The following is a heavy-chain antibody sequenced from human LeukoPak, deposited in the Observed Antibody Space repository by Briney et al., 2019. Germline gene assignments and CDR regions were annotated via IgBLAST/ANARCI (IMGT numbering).Heavy chain of an antibody. V-gene: IGHV3-23*01. CDR2: ISGSGGST. CDR3: ARRYFDWLLYNGGYYDYYYGMDV. J-gene: IGHJ6*02. Sequence: GGSLRLSCAASGFTFSSYAMSWVRQAPGKGLEWVSAISGSGGSTYYADSVKGRFTISRDNSKNTLYLQMNSLRAEDTAVYYCARRYFDWLLYNGGYYDYYYGMDVWGQGTTVTVSS. CDR1: GFTFSSYA. D-gene: IGHD3-9*01.